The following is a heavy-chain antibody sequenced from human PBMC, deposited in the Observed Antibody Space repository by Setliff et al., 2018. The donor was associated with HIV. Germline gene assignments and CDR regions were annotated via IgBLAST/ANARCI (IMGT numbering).Heavy chain of an antibody. CDR3: ARHRDPPGSRWIFYYYYMDL. J-gene: IGHJ6*03. D-gene: IGHD6-13*01. Sequence: SETLSLTCAVYGGSFSGYSWTWIRQPPGKGLEWLGSIYDSGSTSYNPSLSSRLTVSVDTSKNQVSLRLTSVTAADAGVYYCARHRDPPGSRWIFYYYYMDLWGEGTTVTVSS. CDR1: GGSFSGYS. V-gene: IGHV4-34*01. CDR2: IYDSGST.